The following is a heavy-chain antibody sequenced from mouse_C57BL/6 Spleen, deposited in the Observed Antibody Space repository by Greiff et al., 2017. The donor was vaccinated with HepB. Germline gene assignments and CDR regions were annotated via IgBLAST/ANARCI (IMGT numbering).Heavy chain of an antibody. CDR2: INPGSGGT. V-gene: IGHV1-54*01. Sequence: VHLVESGAELVRPGTSVKVSCKASGYAFTNYLIEWVKQRPGQGLEWIGVINPGSGGTNYNEKFKGKATLTADKSSSTAYMQLSSLTSEDSAVYFCAREGLPDGFAYWGQGTLVTVSA. J-gene: IGHJ3*01. CDR3: AREGLPDGFAY. D-gene: IGHD3-1*01. CDR1: GYAFTNYL.